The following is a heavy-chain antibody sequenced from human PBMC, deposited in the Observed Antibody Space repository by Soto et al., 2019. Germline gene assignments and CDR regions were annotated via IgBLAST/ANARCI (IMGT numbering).Heavy chain of an antibody. V-gene: IGHV3-30*18. J-gene: IGHJ4*02. CDR3: AKATYDSQYFDY. D-gene: IGHD5-12*01. CDR2: ISYDGSNK. CDR1: GFTFSSYG. Sequence: QVQLVESGGGVVQPGRSLTLSCAASGFTFSSYGMHWVRQAPGKGLEWVAVISYDGSNKYYADSVKGRFTISRDNSKNTLYLQMNSLRAEDTAVYYCAKATYDSQYFDYWGQGTLVTVSS.